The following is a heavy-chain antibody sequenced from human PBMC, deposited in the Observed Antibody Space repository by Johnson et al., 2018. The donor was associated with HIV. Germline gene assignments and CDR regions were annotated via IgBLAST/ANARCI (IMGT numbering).Heavy chain of an antibody. J-gene: IGHJ3*02. CDR3: ARDRPGGRWADAFDI. V-gene: IGHV3-30-3*01. CDR1: GFTFSSYA. D-gene: IGHD3-16*01. CDR2: ISYDRSNK. Sequence: QVQLVESGGGVVQPGRSLRLSCAASGFTFSSYALHWVRQAPGKGLEWVAVISYDRSNKYYADSVKGRVTISRDNSKNTLYLQMNRLRAEDTAVYYCARDRPGGRWADAFDIWGQWTMVTVSS.